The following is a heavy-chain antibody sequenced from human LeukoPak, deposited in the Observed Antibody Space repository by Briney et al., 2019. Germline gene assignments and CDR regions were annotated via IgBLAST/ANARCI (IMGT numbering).Heavy chain of an antibody. J-gene: IGHJ4*02. CDR2: VRTKPNNYAT. D-gene: IGHD2-15*01. CDR3: TTFPGAVAPEGNY. CDR1: GFTFSGAA. Sequence: PGGSLRLSCAASGFTFSGAAIHWVRQASGKGLEWVGRVRTKPNNYATAYAASVQGRFTISRDDSKNTAYLQISSPRTEDTALYYCTTFPGAVAPEGNYWGQGTLVSVSS. V-gene: IGHV3-73*01.